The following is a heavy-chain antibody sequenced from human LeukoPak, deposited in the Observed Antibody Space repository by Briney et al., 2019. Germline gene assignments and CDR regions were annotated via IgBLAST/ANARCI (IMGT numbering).Heavy chain of an antibody. CDR1: GGSISSGDYY. V-gene: IGHV4-30-4*08. D-gene: IGHD1-1*01. CDR2: IYYSGST. Sequence: PSETLSLTCTVSGGSISSGDYYWSWIRQPPGKGLEWIGYIYYSGSTYYNPSLKSRVTISVDTSKNQFSLKLSSVTAADTAVYYCARDIEVHYSPPGWFDPWGQGTLVTVSS. J-gene: IGHJ5*02. CDR3: ARDIEVHYSPPGWFDP.